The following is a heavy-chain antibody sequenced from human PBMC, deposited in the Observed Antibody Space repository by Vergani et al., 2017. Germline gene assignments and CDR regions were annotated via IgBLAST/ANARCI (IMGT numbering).Heavy chain of an antibody. J-gene: IGHJ4*02. CDR2: IMSSGSTI. CDR1: GGSISRYE. D-gene: IGHD4-17*01. Sequence: VQLQESGPGLVKPSQTLSLTCTVSGGSISRYEMHWVRQAPGKGLEWVSYIMSSGSTINYADSVKGRFTISRDNAKKPLYRQMNSLRAEDTAVYYCARVSYGGYDDWGQGTLVTVSS. CDR3: ARVSYGGYDD. V-gene: IGHV3-48*03.